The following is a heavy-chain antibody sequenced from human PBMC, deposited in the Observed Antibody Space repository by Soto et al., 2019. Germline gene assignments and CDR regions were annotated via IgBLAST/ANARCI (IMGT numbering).Heavy chain of an antibody. CDR3: ARAPDIADALDF. CDR2: ISGSSAYI. D-gene: IGHD2-15*01. CDR1: GFTFSRYS. J-gene: IGHJ3*01. V-gene: IGHV3-21*01. Sequence: GGSLRLSCAASGFTFSRYSMNWVRQAPGKGLEWVAFISGSSAYIYYANSVKDRFTISRDNARNSLFLQMNSLRAEDTALFYCARAPDIADALDFWGQGTMVTVSS.